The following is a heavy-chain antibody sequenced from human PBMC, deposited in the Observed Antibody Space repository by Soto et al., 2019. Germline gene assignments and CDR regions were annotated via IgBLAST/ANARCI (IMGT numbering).Heavy chain of an antibody. CDR1: GFTFSDFD. V-gene: IGHV3-30*18. CDR3: VKEAHRASRLES. D-gene: IGHD6-6*01. Sequence: QVHLVESGGGVVQPGRSLRLSCASSGFTFSDFDMHWVRQAPGKGLEWVAVISYRGNTHYYADSVRGRLTISRDNSNNMLYVQMDGLRRDDTGVYYCVKEAHRASRLESWGQGTQVLVSS. J-gene: IGHJ4*02. CDR2: ISYRGNTH.